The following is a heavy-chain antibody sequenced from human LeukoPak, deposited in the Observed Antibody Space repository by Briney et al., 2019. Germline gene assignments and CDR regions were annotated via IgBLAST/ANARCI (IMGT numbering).Heavy chain of an antibody. CDR3: ARDWYYYDSSGYAGDAFDI. CDR2: INPRDGET. CDR1: GYNFVGYY. D-gene: IGHD3-22*01. V-gene: IGHV1-18*04. J-gene: IGHJ3*02. Sequence: ASVKVSCKASGYNFVGYYIHWVRQAPGQGLEWMGRINPRDGETNFAQKLQGRVTMTTDTSTSTAYMELRSLRSDDTAVYYCARDWYYYDSSGYAGDAFDIWGQGTMVTVSS.